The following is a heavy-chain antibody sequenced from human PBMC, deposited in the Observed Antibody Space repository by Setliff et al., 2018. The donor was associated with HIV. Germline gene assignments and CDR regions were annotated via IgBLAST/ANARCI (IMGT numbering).Heavy chain of an antibody. CDR1: GFSFSNAW. V-gene: IGHV3-15*07. J-gene: IGHJ6*03. D-gene: IGHD6-19*01. Sequence: GGSLRLSCAASGFSFSNAWMDWVRQAPGKGLEWVGRGYTKTDGGTTDYAAPVIGRFTISRDDSKNTLYLQVNSLRTEDTAVYYCARVEVIAVAGSRFNSYYIDVWGKGTSVTVS. CDR3: ARVEVIAVAGSRFNSYYIDV. CDR2: GYTKTDGGTT.